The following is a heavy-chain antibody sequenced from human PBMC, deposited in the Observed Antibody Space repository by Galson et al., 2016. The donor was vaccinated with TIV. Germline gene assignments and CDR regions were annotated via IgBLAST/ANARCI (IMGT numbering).Heavy chain of an antibody. J-gene: IGHJ3*02. D-gene: IGHD6-13*01. CDR3: ANRGYSSWYSFEI. V-gene: IGHV1-69*02. CDR1: GGTFRTYS. CDR2: IIPILGLA. Sequence: SVKVSCKASGGTFRTYSFNWVRQAPGQGLQWMGRIIPILGLANYAQKFQGRVTITADTSMSTAYMELRSLRSDDTAVYYCANRGYSSWYSFEIWGQGTMVTVSS.